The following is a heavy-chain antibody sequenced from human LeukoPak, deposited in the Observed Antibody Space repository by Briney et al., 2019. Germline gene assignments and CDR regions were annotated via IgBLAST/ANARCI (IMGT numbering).Heavy chain of an antibody. CDR3: ASFYCSGGSCYQYYSYYYMDV. Sequence: SETLSLTCTVSGYSISSGYYWGWIRQPPGKGLEWIGSIYHSRSTYYNPSLQSRVTISVDTSKNQFSLKLNSVTAADTAVYYCASFYCSGGSCYQYYSYYYMDVWGKGTTVTIS. CDR1: GYSISSGYY. V-gene: IGHV4-38-2*02. J-gene: IGHJ6*03. D-gene: IGHD2-15*01. CDR2: IYHSRST.